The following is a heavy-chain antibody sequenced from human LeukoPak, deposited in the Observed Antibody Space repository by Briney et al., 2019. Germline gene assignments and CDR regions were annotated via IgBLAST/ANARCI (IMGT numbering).Heavy chain of an antibody. D-gene: IGHD5-24*01. CDR3: ARGRWLQFRHYFDY. CDR2: IIPIFGTA. CDR1: GGTFSNYA. Sequence: ASVKVSCKASGGTFSNYAISWVRQAPGQGLEWMGAIIPIFGTANYAQKFQGRVTITADESTSTAYMELSSLRSEDTAVYYCARGRWLQFRHYFDYWGQGTLVTVSS. V-gene: IGHV1-69*13. J-gene: IGHJ4*02.